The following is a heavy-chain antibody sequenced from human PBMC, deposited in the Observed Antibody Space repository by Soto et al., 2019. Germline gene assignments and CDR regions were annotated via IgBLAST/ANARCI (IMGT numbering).Heavy chain of an antibody. CDR2: NKPNSGGT. J-gene: IGHJ6*02. CDR1: GYTFTGYY. V-gene: IGHV1-2*04. CDR3: ARSPYISCSGGSCYSDYYYGMDV. Sequence: ASVNVSCKASGYTFTGYYMLLVREAPGHRLEWMGWNKPNSGGTNDAKKFQGWVNMTMDTSISTAYMELSRLRSDDTAVYYCARSPYISCSGGSCYSDYYYGMDVWGQGTTVTVSS. D-gene: IGHD2-15*01.